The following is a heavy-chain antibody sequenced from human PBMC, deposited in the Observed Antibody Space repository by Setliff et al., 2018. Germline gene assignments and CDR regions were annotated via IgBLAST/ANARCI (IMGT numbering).Heavy chain of an antibody. V-gene: IGHV4-34*01. CDR1: GMSFSGYY. CDR2: INHSGST. J-gene: IGHJ4*02. D-gene: IGHD3-3*01. CDR3: ARGRSNFWGYYFDY. Sequence: SETLSLTCAVYGMSFSGYYWSWIRQPPGKGLEWCGEINHSGSTNYNPSLKSRVTISVDTSKNQFSSKLSSVTAADTAVYYCARGRSNFWGYYFDYWGQGTLVTVSS.